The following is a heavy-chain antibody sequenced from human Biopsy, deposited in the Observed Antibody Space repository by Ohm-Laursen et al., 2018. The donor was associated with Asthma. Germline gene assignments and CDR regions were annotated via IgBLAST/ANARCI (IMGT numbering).Heavy chain of an antibody. D-gene: IGHD3-22*01. V-gene: IGHV3-NL1*01. J-gene: IGHJ4*02. CDR2: IYSGGTS. Sequence: GSLRLSCAASGFTFSSFGMHWVRQAPGKGPEWVSVIYSGGTSHTADSVRGRFTISRDYSKNTLYLQMHSLRAEDTAVYYCARGDSSNWSHYYFDYWGQGTLVTVSS. CDR1: GFTFSSFG. CDR3: ARGDSSNWSHYYFDY.